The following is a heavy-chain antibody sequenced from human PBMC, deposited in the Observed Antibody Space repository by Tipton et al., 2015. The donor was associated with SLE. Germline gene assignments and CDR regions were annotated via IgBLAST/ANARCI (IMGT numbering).Heavy chain of an antibody. CDR1: GGSISSSSFY. V-gene: IGHV4-39*07. J-gene: IGHJ4*02. D-gene: IGHD6-6*01. CDR2: IYYSGNT. Sequence: TLSLTCTVSGGSISSSSFYWGGIRQPPGKGLEWIGSIYYSGNTYYNPSLKSRVTISVDTSKNQFSLRLSSVTAADTAVYYCARDYSSSHPSLGYWGQGSLVTVSS. CDR3: ARDYSSSHPSLGY.